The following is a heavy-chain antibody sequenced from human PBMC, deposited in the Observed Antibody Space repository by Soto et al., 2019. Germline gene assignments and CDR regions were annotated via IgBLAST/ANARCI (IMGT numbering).Heavy chain of an antibody. CDR1: DDSMSSPSYY. Sequence: QLQLQESGLGLVKPSETLSLTCTVSDDSMSSPSYYWAWIRQPPGKGLEWIGSLYYGGSTRYNPSLKSRVTISADTPKNQFSLKLSSMTAADTAVYYCTRRFGAVAGTEFWGQGTLVAVSS. D-gene: IGHD6-19*01. J-gene: IGHJ4*02. CDR2: LYYGGST. CDR3: TRRFGAVAGTEF. V-gene: IGHV4-39*01.